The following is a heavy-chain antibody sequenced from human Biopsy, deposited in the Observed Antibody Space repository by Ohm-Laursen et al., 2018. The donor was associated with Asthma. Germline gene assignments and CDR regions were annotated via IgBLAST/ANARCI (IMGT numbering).Heavy chain of an antibody. CDR3: ARDVMEWYLPAFD. V-gene: IGHV3-30-3*01. D-gene: IGHD3-3*01. CDR2: GGSYYDGGLK. Sequence: SLRLSCTASGFTFRSYAMHWVRQAPGKGLEWVAVGGSYYDGGLKYYADSVNGRFTVSRDDSKNTLYLQMNSLRPDDTAVYYCARDVMEWYLPAFDWGQGTLVTVSS. J-gene: IGHJ4*02. CDR1: GFTFRSYA.